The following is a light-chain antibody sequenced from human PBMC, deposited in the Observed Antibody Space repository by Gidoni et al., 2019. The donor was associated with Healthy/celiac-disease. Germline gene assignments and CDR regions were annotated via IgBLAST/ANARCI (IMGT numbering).Light chain of an antibody. CDR2: AAS. CDR1: QGISNY. J-gene: IGKJ1*01. CDR3: QKYNSAPRT. Sequence: DIQMTQSPYSLSAYVGDRVTITCRASQGISNYLAWYQKKPGTVPKLLIYAASTLQSGVPSRFSGSGSVTDFTLTISSLQPEDVATYYCQKYNSAPRTFGQGTKVEIK. V-gene: IGKV1-27*01.